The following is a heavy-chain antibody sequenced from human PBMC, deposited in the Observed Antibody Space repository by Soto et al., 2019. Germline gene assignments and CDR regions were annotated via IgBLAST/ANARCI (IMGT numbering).Heavy chain of an antibody. CDR1: GGSIRSYY. CDR3: ARQEGYSSGWYPFDY. CDR2: VYYSGST. J-gene: IGHJ4*02. V-gene: IGHV4-59*08. Sequence: LSLTCTVSGGSIRSYYWSWIRQPPGKGLEWIGYVYYSGSTNYNPSLKSRVTLSLDTSKNQFSLKLNSVTAADTAVYFCARQEGYSSGWYPFDYWGQGALVTVSS. D-gene: IGHD6-19*01.